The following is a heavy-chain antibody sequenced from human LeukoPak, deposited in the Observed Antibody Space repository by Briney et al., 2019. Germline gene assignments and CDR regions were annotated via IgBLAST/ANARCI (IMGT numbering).Heavy chain of an antibody. Sequence: SETLSLTCTVSGGSISSSSYYWGWIRQPPGKGLEWIGSIYYSGSTYYNPSLKSRVTISVDTSKNQFSLKLSSVTAADTAVYYCARDGQDPIRGGDAFDIWGQGTMVTVSS. CDR2: IYYSGST. CDR1: GGSISSSSYY. D-gene: IGHD3-10*01. V-gene: IGHV4-39*07. CDR3: ARDGQDPIRGGDAFDI. J-gene: IGHJ3*02.